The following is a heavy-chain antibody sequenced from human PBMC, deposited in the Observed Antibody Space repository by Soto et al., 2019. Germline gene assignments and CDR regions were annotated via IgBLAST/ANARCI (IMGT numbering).Heavy chain of an antibody. Sequence: QVHLVESGGGMVQPGRSLRLSCVASAFSFRHYAMHWVRQAPGKGLEWVAIISFDGSDKYYADSVKGRFTISRDNSKNTLYLQMNSLRVEDTAVYYCAKPFVGEGLLVSDYWGQGTLVTVSS. CDR2: ISFDGSDK. V-gene: IGHV3-30*18. CDR1: AFSFRHYA. D-gene: IGHD2-8*02. J-gene: IGHJ4*02. CDR3: AKPFVGEGLLVSDY.